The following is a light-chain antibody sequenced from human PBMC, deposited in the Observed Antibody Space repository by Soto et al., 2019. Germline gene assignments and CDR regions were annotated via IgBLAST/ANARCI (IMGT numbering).Light chain of an antibody. V-gene: IGKV3-11*01. CDR2: DAS. Sequence: EIVLTQSPATLSLSPGERATLSCRASQSVSSYLAWYQQKPGQAPRLLIYDASNRATGIPARFSGSGSGTDLTLTISSREPEDVAVDYCQQRSNWPPLVTFGPGTKVDIK. J-gene: IGKJ3*01. CDR1: QSVSSY. CDR3: QQRSNWPPLVT.